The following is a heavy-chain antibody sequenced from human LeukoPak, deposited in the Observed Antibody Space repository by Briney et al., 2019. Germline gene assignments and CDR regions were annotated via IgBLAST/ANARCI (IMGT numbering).Heavy chain of an antibody. CDR2: ISGSGGST. V-gene: IGHV3-23*01. CDR1: GFTFSSYA. J-gene: IGHJ4*02. CDR3: AKHPDFRSSSQYFDF. D-gene: IGHD6-6*01. Sequence: GGSLRLSCAASGFTFSSYAMSWVRETPGKGLEWVSAISGSGGSTYYADSVKGRFTISRDNSKNTLYLQMNSLRAEDTAVYYCAKHPDFRSSSQYFDFWGQGTLVTVSS.